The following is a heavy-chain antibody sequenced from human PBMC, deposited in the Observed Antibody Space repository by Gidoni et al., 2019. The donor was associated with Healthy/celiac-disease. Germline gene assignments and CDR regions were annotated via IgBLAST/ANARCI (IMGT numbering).Heavy chain of an antibody. J-gene: IGHJ4*02. D-gene: IGHD5-18*01. CDR2: IYYSGST. CDR3: ARHVGGYSYGYSSYFDY. V-gene: IGHV4-39*01. CDR1: GGSISSRSYY. Sequence: QLPLQASRPGLVKPSETLSLTCPVSGGSISSRSYYWGWIRQPPGKGLEWIGSIYYSGSTYYNPSLKSRVTISVDTSKNQFSLKLSYVTAADTAVYYCARHVGGYSYGYSSYFDYWGQGTLVTVSS.